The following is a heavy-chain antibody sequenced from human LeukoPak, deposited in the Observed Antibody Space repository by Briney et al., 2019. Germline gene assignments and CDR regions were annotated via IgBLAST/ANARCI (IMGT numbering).Heavy chain of an antibody. CDR3: VTTSLTSGSYLYFDY. V-gene: IGHV3-7*05. J-gene: IGHJ4*02. CDR1: GFRFSNYW. Sequence: GRSLRLSCAASGFRFSNYWMSWVRQAPGKGLEWVANIKQDGSESYYVGSVKGRVNISRDNAKNSLYLEMNSLRAEDTAVYYCVTTSLTSGSYLYFDYWGQGTLVTVSS. D-gene: IGHD1-26*01. CDR2: IKQDGSES.